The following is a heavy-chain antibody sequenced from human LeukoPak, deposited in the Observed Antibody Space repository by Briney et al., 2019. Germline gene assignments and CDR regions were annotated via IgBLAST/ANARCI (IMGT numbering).Heavy chain of an antibody. CDR1: GYTFTGFH. CDR2: INANSGGT. CDR3: ARDPIDGYYYFDY. D-gene: IGHD1-1*01. Sequence: ASVKASCKASGYTFTGFHMHWVRQAPGQGLEWMGWINANSGGTSYAQKFQGRVTVTRDTSISTAYMELTRLTSDDTAAYYCARDPIDGYYYFDYWGQGTLVTVSS. V-gene: IGHV1-2*02. J-gene: IGHJ4*02.